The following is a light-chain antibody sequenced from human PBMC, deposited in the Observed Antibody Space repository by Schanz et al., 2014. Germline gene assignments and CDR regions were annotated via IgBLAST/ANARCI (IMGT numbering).Light chain of an antibody. J-gene: IGLJ3*02. Sequence: QSVLTQPASVSGSPGQSITISCTGTSSDVGNYNLVSWYQQHPGKAPKLMIYEGNKRPSGVSNRFSGSKSGNTASLTISGLQAEDEADYYCCSYAGSSRSSWVFGGGTKLTVL. CDR1: SSDVGNYNL. CDR3: CSYAGSSRSSWV. V-gene: IGLV2-23*01. CDR2: EGN.